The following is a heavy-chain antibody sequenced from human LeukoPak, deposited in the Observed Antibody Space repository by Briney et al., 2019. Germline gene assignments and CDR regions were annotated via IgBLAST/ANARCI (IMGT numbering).Heavy chain of an antibody. CDR1: GFTFSSYA. Sequence: GGSLRLSCAASGFTFSSYAMSWVRQAPGKGLEWVSATSGSGGSTYYADSVKGRFTISRDNSKNTLYLQMNSLRAEDTAVYYCAKGWNYYDSSGYVSHFDYWGQGTLVTVSS. D-gene: IGHD3-22*01. CDR2: TSGSGGST. CDR3: AKGWNYYDSSGYVSHFDY. J-gene: IGHJ4*02. V-gene: IGHV3-23*01.